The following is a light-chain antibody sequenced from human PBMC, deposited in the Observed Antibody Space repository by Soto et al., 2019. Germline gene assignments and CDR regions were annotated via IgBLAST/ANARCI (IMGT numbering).Light chain of an antibody. J-gene: IGKJ1*01. V-gene: IGKV1-9*01. Sequence: IQLTQSPSSLSASVGDRVTITCRASQGLSSYLAWYQQKPGKAPKLLIYAASTLQSGVPSRFSGSESGTDFTLTISRLQPDDFATYYCQQYNSYSMTFGQGTKVDIK. CDR3: QQYNSYSMT. CDR2: AAS. CDR1: QGLSSY.